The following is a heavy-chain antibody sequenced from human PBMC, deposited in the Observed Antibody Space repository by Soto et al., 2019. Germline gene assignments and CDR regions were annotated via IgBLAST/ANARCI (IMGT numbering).Heavy chain of an antibody. J-gene: IGHJ5*02. Sequence: QVQLVQSGAEVKKPGSSVKVSCKASGGTFSSYTISWVRQAPGQGLEWMGRIIPILGIANYAQKFQGRVTXTXXISTSEAYMALSSLRHEDTGVCYCPITTVVSRGFSWGQRTLVIVSS. CDR3: PITTVVSRGFS. CDR2: IIPILGIA. D-gene: IGHD3-22*01. CDR1: GGTFSSYT. V-gene: IGHV1-69*02.